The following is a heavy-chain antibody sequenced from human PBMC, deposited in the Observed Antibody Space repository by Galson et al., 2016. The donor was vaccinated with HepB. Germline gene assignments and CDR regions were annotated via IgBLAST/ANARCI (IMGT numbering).Heavy chain of an antibody. CDR1: GGSFSNYV. CDR2: IIHMFGTT. D-gene: IGHD2-2*02. Sequence: SVKVSCKASGGSFSNYVITWVRQAPGQGLEWMGEIIHMFGTTSYAQKFQGRVTMTRDTSTSTVYMELSSLTSEDTAVYFCVGGYCSSTSCYKDAFGIWGQGTMVTVSS. J-gene: IGHJ3*02. V-gene: IGHV1-69*05. CDR3: VGGYCSSTSCYKDAFGI.